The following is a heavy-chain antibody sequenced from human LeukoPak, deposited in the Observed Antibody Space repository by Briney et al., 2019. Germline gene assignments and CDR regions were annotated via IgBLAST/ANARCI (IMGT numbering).Heavy chain of an antibody. V-gene: IGHV3-23*01. CDR1: GFTFSKYG. J-gene: IGHJ4*02. CDR2: ITSSGAT. CDR3: APGRSESYPY. D-gene: IGHD1-26*01. Sequence: PVGSRILSCSASGFTFSKYGAWVRQAPGKELEWVSAITSSGATYYADAVKGRFNISGDNSKNTLYLKMNSLGAEDTAVYYCAPGRSESYPYWGRGTLVTVSS.